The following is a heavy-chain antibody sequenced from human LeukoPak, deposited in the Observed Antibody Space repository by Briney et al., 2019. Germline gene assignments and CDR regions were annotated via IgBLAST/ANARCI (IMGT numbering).Heavy chain of an antibody. Sequence: PSETLSLTCAVSGYSISSGYYWGWIRQPPGKGLEWIGSISLSGDTYYNSSLKSRVTVSRDTSKNQVSLKLTSVTAADTAVYYCARVMTGSQFDYWGQGTLVTVSS. CDR1: GYSISSGYY. D-gene: IGHD3-10*01. V-gene: IGHV4-38-2*01. CDR3: ARVMTGSQFDY. CDR2: ISLSGDT. J-gene: IGHJ4*02.